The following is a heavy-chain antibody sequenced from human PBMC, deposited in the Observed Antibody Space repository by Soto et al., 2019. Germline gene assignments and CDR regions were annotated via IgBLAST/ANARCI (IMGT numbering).Heavy chain of an antibody. CDR1: GGSISSGGYY. J-gene: IGHJ6*02. CDR2: IYYSGST. Sequence: QVQLQESGPGLVKPSQTLSLTCTVSGGSISSGGYYWSWIRQHPGKGLGWIGYIYYSGSTYYNPSLKSRVTISVDTSKNQFSLKLSSVTAADTAVYYCARDGTFWDYYYYGMDVWGQGTTVTVSS. V-gene: IGHV4-31*03. CDR3: ARDGTFWDYYYYGMDV. D-gene: IGHD3-16*01.